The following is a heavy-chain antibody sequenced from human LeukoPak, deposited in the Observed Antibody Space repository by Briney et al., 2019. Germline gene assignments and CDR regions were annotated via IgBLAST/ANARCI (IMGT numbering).Heavy chain of an antibody. J-gene: IGHJ4*02. Sequence: PSETLPLTCTVSGSSISSSGYYWGWIRQPPGKGLEWIGSIYDSGSTYYNPSLKSRVTISVDTSKNQFSLKLSSVTAADTAVYYCARLSYSSSRRNKFDYWGQGTLVTVSS. V-gene: IGHV4-39*01. CDR2: IYDSGST. CDR3: ARLSYSSSRRNKFDY. CDR1: GSSISSSGYY. D-gene: IGHD6-13*01.